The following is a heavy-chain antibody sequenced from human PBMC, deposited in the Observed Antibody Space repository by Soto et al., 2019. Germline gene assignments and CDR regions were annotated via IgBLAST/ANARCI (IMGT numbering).Heavy chain of an antibody. V-gene: IGHV1-69*02. CDR2: IIPILGIA. Sequence: QVQLVQSGAEVKKPGSSVKVSCKASGGTFSSYTISWVRQAPGQGLEWMGRIIPILGIANYAQKFQGRVTITADKSTSTAYVERSSLRSEDRAVYYCGRRGGGGSDWYFDLWGRGTLVTVSS. D-gene: IGHD2-15*01. CDR3: GRRGGGGSDWYFDL. J-gene: IGHJ2*01. CDR1: GGTFSSYT.